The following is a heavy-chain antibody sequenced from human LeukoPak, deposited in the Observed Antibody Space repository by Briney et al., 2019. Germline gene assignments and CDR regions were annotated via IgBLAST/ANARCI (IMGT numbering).Heavy chain of an antibody. CDR2: INHSGST. CDR3: ARVDSYGFFTRDYNFDY. Sequence: SETLSLTCAVYGGSFSGYYWSWIRQPPGKGLEWIGEINHSGSTNYNPSLKSRVTISVDTSKNQFSLKLSSVTAADTAVYYCARVDSYGFFTRDYNFDYWGQGTLVTVSS. CDR1: GGSFSGYY. D-gene: IGHD5-18*01. V-gene: IGHV4-34*01. J-gene: IGHJ4*02.